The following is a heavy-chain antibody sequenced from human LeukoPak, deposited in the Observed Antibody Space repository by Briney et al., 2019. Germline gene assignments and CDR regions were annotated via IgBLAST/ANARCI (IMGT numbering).Heavy chain of an antibody. J-gene: IGHJ4*02. V-gene: IGHV4-39*01. CDR2: IYYSGST. D-gene: IGHD2-2*01. Sequence: SETLSLTCTVSGGSISSSNYYWGWIRQPPGKGLEWIGSIYYSGSTYYSPSLKSRVTISVDTSKNQFSLKLSSVTAADTAVYYCARHSSSTSPDRYWGQGTLVTVSS. CDR1: GGSISSSNYY. CDR3: ARHSSSTSPDRY.